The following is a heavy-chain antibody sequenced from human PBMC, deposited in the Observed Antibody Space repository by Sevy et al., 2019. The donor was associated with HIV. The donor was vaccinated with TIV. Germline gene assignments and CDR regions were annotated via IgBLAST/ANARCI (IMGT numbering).Heavy chain of an antibody. CDR3: AKDMAIAVAGTIDY. D-gene: IGHD6-19*01. CDR1: GFTFDDYA. CDR2: ISWNSGSI. Sequence: GGSLRLSCAASGFTFDDYAMHWVRQAPGKGLEWVSGISWNSGSIGYVDSVKGRFTIYRDNAKNSLYLQMNSLRAEDTALYYCAKDMAIAVAGTIDYWGQGTLVTVSS. J-gene: IGHJ4*02. V-gene: IGHV3-9*01.